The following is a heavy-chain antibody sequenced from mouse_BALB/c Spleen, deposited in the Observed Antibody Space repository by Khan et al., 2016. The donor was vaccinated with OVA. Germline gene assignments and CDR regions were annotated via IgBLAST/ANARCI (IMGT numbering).Heavy chain of an antibody. CDR1: GLNIKDTY. Sequence: IQLVQSGAELVKSGATVKLSCKASGLNIKDTYMHWLKQWPEQGLEWIGRIDPQTGNPKYEPKFKGKATLTADTSSNTAYLQLSSLTSEDTADYYGARMARKWGQGTTLTVSS. J-gene: IGHJ2*01. CDR3: ARMARK. V-gene: IGHV14-3*02. CDR2: IDPQTGNP.